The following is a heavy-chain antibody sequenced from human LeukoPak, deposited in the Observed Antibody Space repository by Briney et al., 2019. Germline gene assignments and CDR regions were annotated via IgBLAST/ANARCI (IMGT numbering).Heavy chain of an antibody. J-gene: IGHJ4*02. CDR3: AKDAGVYYFDY. V-gene: IGHV3-30*18. Sequence: GGSLRLSCAASGFTFKSYGMHWVRQAPGKGLEWVAVISYDGSNKYYADSVKGRFTISRDNSKNTLYLQMNSLRAEHTAVYYCAKDAGVYYFDYWGQGTLVTVSS. CDR2: ISYDGSNK. D-gene: IGHD2-8*01. CDR1: GFTFKSYG.